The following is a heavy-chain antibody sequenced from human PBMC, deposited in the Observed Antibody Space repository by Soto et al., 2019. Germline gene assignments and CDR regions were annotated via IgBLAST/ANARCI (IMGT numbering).Heavy chain of an antibody. V-gene: IGHV1-8*01. J-gene: IGHJ4*02. CDR2: MNPNSGNT. D-gene: IGHD1-1*01. CDR1: GYTFTSYD. Sequence: QVQLVQSGAEVKKPGASVKVSCKASGYTFTSYDINWVRQATGQGLEWMGWMNPNSGNTGYAQKFQGRXXMXRXXSISTAYMELSSLRSEDTAVYYCARALWELEPPDYWGQGTLVTVSS. CDR3: ARALWELEPPDY.